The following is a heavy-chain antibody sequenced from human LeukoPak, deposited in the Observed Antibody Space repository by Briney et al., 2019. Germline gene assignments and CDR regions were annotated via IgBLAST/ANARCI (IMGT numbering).Heavy chain of an antibody. J-gene: IGHJ4*02. CDR3: TPSTYYDFWSGQ. CDR2: INSDGSST. Sequence: GGSLRLSCAASGFTFSSYWMPWVRQAPGKGLVWVSRINSDGSSTSYADSVKGRFTISRDNAKNTLYLQMNSLRAEDTAVYYCTPSTYYDFWSGQWGQGTLVTVSS. V-gene: IGHV3-74*01. CDR1: GFTFSSYW. D-gene: IGHD3-3*01.